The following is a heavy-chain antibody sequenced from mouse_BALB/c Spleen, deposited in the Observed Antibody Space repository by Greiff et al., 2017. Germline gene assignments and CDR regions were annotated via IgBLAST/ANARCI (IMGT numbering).Heavy chain of an antibody. J-gene: IGHJ1*01. CDR3: ARYGYRSYWYFDV. D-gene: IGHD2-14*01. V-gene: IGHV3-8*02. CDR2: ISYSGST. Sequence: DVKLQESGPSLVKPSQTLSLTCSVTGDSITSGYWNWIRKFPGNKLEYMGYISYSGSTYYNPSLKSRISITRDTSKNQYYLQLNSVTTEDTATYYCARYGYRSYWYFDVWGAGTTVTVSS. CDR1: GDSITSGY.